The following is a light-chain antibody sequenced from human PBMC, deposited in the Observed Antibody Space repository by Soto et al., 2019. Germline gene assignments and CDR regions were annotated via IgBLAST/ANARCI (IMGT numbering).Light chain of an antibody. CDR2: EVN. J-gene: IGLJ1*01. V-gene: IGLV2-18*01. CDR3: SLYTSISTYV. Sequence: QSVLTKPAAGSGSPGQTITISCTGISSDIGSYNRVSWYQQPPGTAPKLMIYEVNNRPSGVPDRFSGSTSGNTASLTISGLQAEDEADYYCSLYTSISTYVFGTGTKVTVL. CDR1: SSDIGSYNR.